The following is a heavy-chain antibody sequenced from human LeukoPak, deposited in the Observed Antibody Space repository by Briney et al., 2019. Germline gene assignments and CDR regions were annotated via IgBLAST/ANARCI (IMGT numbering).Heavy chain of an antibody. CDR3: ARGAAPADPIDY. J-gene: IGHJ4*02. CDR1: GYTFTSYD. D-gene: IGHD6-25*01. CDR2: MNPNSGNT. Sequence: ASVKVSCKASGYTFTSYDINWVRQATGQGLEWMGWMNPNSGNTGYAQKFQGRVTMTRNTSISTAYMELSSLRSEDTAVYYCARGAAPADPIDYWGQGTLVTVSS. V-gene: IGHV1-8*01.